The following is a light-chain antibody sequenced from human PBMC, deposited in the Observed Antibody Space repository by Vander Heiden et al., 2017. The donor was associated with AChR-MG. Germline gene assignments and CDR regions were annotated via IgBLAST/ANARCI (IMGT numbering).Light chain of an antibody. V-gene: IGKV3-20*01. CDR1: QSVSSSY. Sequence: EIVLPQSPGTLSLSPGERATLSCRASQSVSSSYLAWYQQSPGQAPRLLISGTSSRATGIPDRFSGGGSGTDFTLTISRLEPEDFAVYFCQQYGSSPYTFGQGTKLEIK. CDR2: GTS. CDR3: QQYGSSPYT. J-gene: IGKJ2*01.